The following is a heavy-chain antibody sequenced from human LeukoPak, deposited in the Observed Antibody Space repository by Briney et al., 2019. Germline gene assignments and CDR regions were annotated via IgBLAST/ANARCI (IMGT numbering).Heavy chain of an antibody. CDR3: ARGRCSSRSCYLFDY. D-gene: IGHD2-2*01. V-gene: IGHV1-2*02. CDR2: INPNSGGT. Sequence: ASVKVSCKAAGYTLTGCYMHWVRQAPGQGLEWMGWINPNSGGTSYAQKFQGRVTMTRDTSISTAYMELSRLRSDDTAVYYCARGRCSSRSCYLFDYWGQGTLVTVSS. CDR1: GYTLTGCY. J-gene: IGHJ4*02.